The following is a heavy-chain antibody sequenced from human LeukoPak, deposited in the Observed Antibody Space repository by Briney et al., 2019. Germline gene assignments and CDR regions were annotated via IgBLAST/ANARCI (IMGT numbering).Heavy chain of an antibody. J-gene: IGHJ3*02. CDR3: ARHNTSTMIVVVIPFDI. CDR2: IYYSGST. CDR1: GGSISSSSYY. D-gene: IGHD3-22*01. Sequence: SETLSLTCTVSGGSISSSSYYWGWIRQPPGKGLEWIGSIYYSGSTYYNPSLKSRATISVDTSKNQFSLKLSSVTAADTAVYYCARHNTSTMIVVVIPFDIWGQGTMVTVSS. V-gene: IGHV4-39*01.